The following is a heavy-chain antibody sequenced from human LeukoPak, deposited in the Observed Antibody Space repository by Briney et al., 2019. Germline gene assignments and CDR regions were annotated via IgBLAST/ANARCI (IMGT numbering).Heavy chain of an antibody. CDR2: INPNSGGT. V-gene: IGHV1-2*02. Sequence: ASVKVSCKASGYTFTGYYMHWVRQAPGQGLEWMGWINPNSGGTDYAQKFQGRVTMTRDTSISTAYMELSRLRSDDTAVYYCARDWGQYYYGSGSSLYYYYYMDVWGKGTTVTVSS. J-gene: IGHJ6*03. D-gene: IGHD3-10*01. CDR1: GYTFTGYY. CDR3: ARDWGQYYYGSGSSLYYYYYMDV.